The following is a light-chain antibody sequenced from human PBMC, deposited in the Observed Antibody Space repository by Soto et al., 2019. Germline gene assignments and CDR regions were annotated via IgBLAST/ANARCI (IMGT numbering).Light chain of an antibody. CDR3: QQYNNWPPMYT. J-gene: IGKJ2*01. V-gene: IGKV3-15*01. CDR2: GAS. CDR1: QSVSSN. Sequence: EIVMTQSPATLSVSPGERATLSCRASQSVSSNLAWYQQKPGQAPRLLIYGASTRATGIPARFSGSGSGTEFTLTISSRQSEYFAVYYCQQYNNWPPMYTFGQGTKLEIK.